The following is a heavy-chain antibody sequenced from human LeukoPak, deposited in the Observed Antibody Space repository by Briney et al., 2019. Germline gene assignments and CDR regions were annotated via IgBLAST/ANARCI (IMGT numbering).Heavy chain of an antibody. D-gene: IGHD1-26*01. CDR2: ISWNSGSI. Sequence: GRSLRLSCAASGFTFDDYAMHWVRQAPGKGLEWVSGISWNSGSIGYADSVKGRFTISRDNAKNSLYLQMNSLRAEDTALYYCVKDIGRGGYFDYWGQGTLVTVSS. CDR1: GFTFDDYA. J-gene: IGHJ4*02. V-gene: IGHV3-9*01. CDR3: VKDIGRGGYFDY.